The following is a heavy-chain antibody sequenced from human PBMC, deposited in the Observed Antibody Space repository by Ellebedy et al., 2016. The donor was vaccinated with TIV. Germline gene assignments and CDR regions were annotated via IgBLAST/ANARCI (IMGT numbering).Heavy chain of an antibody. Sequence: PGGSLRLSCAASGFTISSYGMHWVRQAPGKGLEWVAVISYDGSNKYYADSVKGRFTISRDNSNNTLYLQINSLIAEDTAVYYCAKDGDGDTLRSFDYLSPGINWFDPWGQGTLVTVSS. J-gene: IGHJ5*02. CDR1: GFTISSYG. V-gene: IGHV3-30*18. D-gene: IGHD3-9*01. CDR3: AKDGDGDTLRSFDYLSPGINWFDP. CDR2: ISYDGSNK.